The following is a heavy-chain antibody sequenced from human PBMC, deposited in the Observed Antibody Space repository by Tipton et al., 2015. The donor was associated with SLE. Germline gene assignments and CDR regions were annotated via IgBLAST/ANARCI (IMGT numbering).Heavy chain of an antibody. CDR1: GGSISSYY. CDR2: IYYSGST. D-gene: IGHD3-10*01. Sequence: GSLRLSCTVSGGSISSYYWSWIRQPPGKGLEWIGYIYYSGSTNYNPSLKSRVTISVDTSKNQFSLRLTSVTAADTAIYYCARGTWFGDLRYNWVDTWGQRILVTVTS. V-gene: IGHV4-59*08. J-gene: IGHJ5*02. CDR3: ARGTWFGDLRYNWVDT.